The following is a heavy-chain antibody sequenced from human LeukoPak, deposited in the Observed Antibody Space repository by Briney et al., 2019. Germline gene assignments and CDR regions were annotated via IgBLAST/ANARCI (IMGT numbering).Heavy chain of an antibody. CDR2: IDLGDSDT. Sequence: GESLKISCKTSGYIFTTYWIGWVRQMPGKGLEWMGIIDLGDSDTRYSPSFQGQVTISADKSISTAYRQWSSLKASDTAMYYCARRVLSDAFDIWGQGTMVTVSS. CDR1: GYIFTTYW. J-gene: IGHJ3*02. V-gene: IGHV5-51*01. CDR3: ARRVLSDAFDI. D-gene: IGHD3-16*01.